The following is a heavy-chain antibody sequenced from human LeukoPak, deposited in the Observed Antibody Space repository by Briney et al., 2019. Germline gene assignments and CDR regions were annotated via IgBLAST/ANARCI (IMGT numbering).Heavy chain of an antibody. V-gene: IGHV3-30*18. D-gene: IGHD7-27*01. J-gene: IGHJ4*02. CDR2: ISYDGSNK. CDR3: AKDLKRGNWGLVY. CDR1: GFTFSSHD. Sequence: PGGSLRLSCAASGFTFSSHDMHWFRQAPGKGLEWVTVISYDGSNKYYADSVKGRFTISRDNSKNTLYLQMNSLRAEDTAVYYCAKDLKRGNWGLVYWGQGTLVTVSS.